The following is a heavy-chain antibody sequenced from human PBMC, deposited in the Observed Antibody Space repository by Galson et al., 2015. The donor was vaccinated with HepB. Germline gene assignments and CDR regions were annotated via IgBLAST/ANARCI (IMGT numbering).Heavy chain of an antibody. D-gene: IGHD5-18*01. Sequence: SVKVSCKASGGTFSSYAISWVRQAPGQGLEWMGRIIPILGIANYAQKFQGRVTITADKSTSTAYMELSSLRSEDTAVYYCARPEDTAMETFDYWGQGTLVTVSS. J-gene: IGHJ4*02. CDR1: GGTFSSYA. V-gene: IGHV1-69*04. CDR3: ARPEDTAMETFDY. CDR2: IIPILGIA.